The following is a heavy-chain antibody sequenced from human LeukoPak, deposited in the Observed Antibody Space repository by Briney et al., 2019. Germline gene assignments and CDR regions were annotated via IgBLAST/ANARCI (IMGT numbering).Heavy chain of an antibody. J-gene: IGHJ5*02. CDR1: GSSISSYY. CDR3: ARDLGGDYYDSSGYYLEIPNNWFDP. V-gene: IGHV4-4*07. Sequence: SETLSLTCTVSGSSISSYYWSWIRQPAGKGLEWIGRIYTSGSTNYNPSLKSRVTMSVDTSKNQFSLKLSSVTAADTAVYYCARDLGGDYYDSSGYYLEIPNNWFDPWGQGTLVTVSS. CDR2: IYTSGST. D-gene: IGHD3-22*01.